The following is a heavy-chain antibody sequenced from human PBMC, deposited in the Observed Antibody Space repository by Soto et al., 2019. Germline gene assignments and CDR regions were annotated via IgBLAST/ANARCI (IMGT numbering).Heavy chain of an antibody. V-gene: IGHV3-7*05. J-gene: IGHJ4*02. CDR2: IKQDGSEK. CDR1: GFTFSSYW. CDR3: ARTRKIKYSSSWSDFDY. D-gene: IGHD6-13*01. Sequence: EVQLVESGGGLVQPGGSLRLSCAASGFTFSSYWMSWVRQAPGKGLEWVANIKQDGSEKYYVDSVKGRFTISRDNAKNSLYLQMNSLRAEDTAVYYCARTRKIKYSSSWSDFDYWGQGTLVTVSS.